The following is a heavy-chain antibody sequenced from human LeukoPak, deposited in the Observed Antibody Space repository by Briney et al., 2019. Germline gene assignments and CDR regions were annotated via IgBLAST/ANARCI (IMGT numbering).Heavy chain of an antibody. V-gene: IGHV4-39*01. CDR2: IYHSGST. Sequence: SETLSLTCTVSGGSISSSSYYWGWIRQPPGKGLEWIRSIYHSGSTYYNPSLKSRVTIAVEASKNQFSLKLSSVTAADTAVYYCASSDAGWSYWYFDLWGRGTLVTVSS. CDR1: GGSISSSSYY. CDR3: ASSDAGWSYWYFDL. J-gene: IGHJ2*01. D-gene: IGHD2-15*01.